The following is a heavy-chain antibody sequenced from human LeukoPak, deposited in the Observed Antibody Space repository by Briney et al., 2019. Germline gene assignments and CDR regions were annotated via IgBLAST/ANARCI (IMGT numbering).Heavy chain of an antibody. Sequence: PGRSLRLTCAASGFTFSSYGMHWVRQAPGKGLEWVAVISYDGSNKYYADSVKGRFTISRDNSKNTLYLQMNSLRAEDTAVYYCARVGIQRYFDYWGQGTLVTVSS. CDR1: GFTFSSYG. V-gene: IGHV3-30*03. CDR2: ISYDGSNK. D-gene: IGHD5-18*01. CDR3: ARVGIQRYFDY. J-gene: IGHJ4*02.